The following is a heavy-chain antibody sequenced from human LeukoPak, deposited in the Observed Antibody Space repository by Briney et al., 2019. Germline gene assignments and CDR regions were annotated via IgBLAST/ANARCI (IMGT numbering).Heavy chain of an antibody. V-gene: IGHV3-33*08. CDR3: AREVAYSSFFEAFDI. Sequence: GGSLRLSCAASGFTFSSYGMHWVRQAPGKGLEWVAVIWYDGSNKYYTDSVKGRFTISRDNSKNTLYLQMNSLRAEDTAVYYCAREVAYSSFFEAFDIWGQGTMVTVSS. D-gene: IGHD6-6*01. J-gene: IGHJ3*02. CDR2: IWYDGSNK. CDR1: GFTFSSYG.